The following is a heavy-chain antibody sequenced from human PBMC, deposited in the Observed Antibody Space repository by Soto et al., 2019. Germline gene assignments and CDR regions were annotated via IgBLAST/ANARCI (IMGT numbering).Heavy chain of an antibody. CDR2: IVLLLNIA. V-gene: IGHV1-69*02. J-gene: IGHJ4*01. CDR3: VKNSPIGSTFSGYDGIDY. CDR1: GGTFSNDI. D-gene: IGHD5-12*01. Sequence: SLKVSCKSSGGTFSNDISTWVRQAPGQGLEWMGRIVLLLNIANYAQKFQGRVTITADKSTGTAYMELNSLASEDTAAYYCVKNSPIGSTFSGYDGIDYWGQ.